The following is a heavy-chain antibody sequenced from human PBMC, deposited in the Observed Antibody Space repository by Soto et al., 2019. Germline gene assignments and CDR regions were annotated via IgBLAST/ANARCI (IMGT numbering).Heavy chain of an antibody. D-gene: IGHD5-12*01. V-gene: IGHV1-69*01. CDR2: IIPIFGTA. CDR1: GGTFSSYA. CDR3: ARRGYSGYDPAAPGFDY. J-gene: IGHJ4*02. Sequence: QVQLVQSGAEVKKPGSSVKVSCKASGGTFSSYAISWVRQAPGQGLEWMGGIIPIFGTANYAQKFQGRVTITADESTSTAYMELSSLRSEDTALYYCARRGYSGYDPAAPGFDYWGQGTLGTGSS.